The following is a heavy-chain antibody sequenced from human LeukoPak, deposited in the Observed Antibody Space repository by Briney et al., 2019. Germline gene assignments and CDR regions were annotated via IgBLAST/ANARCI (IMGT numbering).Heavy chain of an antibody. J-gene: IGHJ4*02. CDR1: GGSISSYY. Sequence: SETLSLTCTVSGGSISSYYWSWIRQPPGKGLEWIGYIYYSGSTNYNPSLKSRVTISVDTSKNQFSLKLSSVTAADTAVYYCARQFWSGDNFDYWGQGTLVTVSS. V-gene: IGHV4-59*08. D-gene: IGHD3-3*01. CDR3: ARQFWSGDNFDY. CDR2: IYYSGST.